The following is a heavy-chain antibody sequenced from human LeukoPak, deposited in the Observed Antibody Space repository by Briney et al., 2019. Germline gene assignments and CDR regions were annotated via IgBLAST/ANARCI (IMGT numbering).Heavy chain of an antibody. CDR1: GYTFTGYY. CDR3: ARGRSTTGTFFIY. J-gene: IGHJ4*02. V-gene: IGHV1-2*02. D-gene: IGHD1-1*01. Sequence: ASVKVSCKASGYTFTGYYMHWVRQAPGQGLEWMGWINPNSGGTNYAQKFQGRVNMTRDTSISTAYMELSRLRSDDTAVYYCARGRSTTGTFFIYWGQGTLVTVSS. CDR2: INPNSGGT.